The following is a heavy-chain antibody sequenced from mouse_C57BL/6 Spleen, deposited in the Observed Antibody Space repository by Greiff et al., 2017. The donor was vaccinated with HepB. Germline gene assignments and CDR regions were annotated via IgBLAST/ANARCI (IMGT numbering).Heavy chain of an antibody. CDR1: GYTFTSYW. CDR3: ARERDLTTVVDY. CDR2: IDPSDSYT. V-gene: IGHV1-50*01. Sequence: QVQLQQPGAELVKPGASVKLSCKASGYTFTSYWMQWVKQRPGQGLEWIGEIDPSDSYTNYNQKFKGKATLTVDTSSSTAYMQLSSLTSEDSAVYYCARERDLTTVVDYWGQGTTLTVSS. D-gene: IGHD1-1*01. J-gene: IGHJ2*01.